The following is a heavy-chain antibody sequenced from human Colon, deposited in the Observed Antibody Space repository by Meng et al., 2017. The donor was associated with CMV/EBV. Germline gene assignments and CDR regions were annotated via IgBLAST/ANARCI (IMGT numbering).Heavy chain of an antibody. J-gene: IGHJ4*02. CDR1: GFTFSRYA. V-gene: IGHV3-23*01. Sequence: GYLRLACADSGFTFSRYAMSWARQTPGKGLEWVSTISDSGSRTHYADSVKGRFTVSRDNSKNTLSLLMSSLRADDTAIYYCEGSDFWGQGTLVTVSS. CDR2: ISDSGSRT. CDR3: EGSDF.